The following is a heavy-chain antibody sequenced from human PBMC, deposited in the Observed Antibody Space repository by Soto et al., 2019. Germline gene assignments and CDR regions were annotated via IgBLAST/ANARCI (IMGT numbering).Heavy chain of an antibody. CDR3: ARGKVFPVGGMDV. CDR2: IYYSGST. J-gene: IGHJ6*02. V-gene: IGHV4-30-4*01. CDR1: GGSISSGDYY. Sequence: PSETLSLTCTVSGGSISSGDYYWSWIRLPPGKGLEWIGYIYYSGSTYYNPSLKSRVTISVDTSKNQFSLKLSSVTAADTAVYYCARGKVFPVGGMDVWGQGTTVTVSS.